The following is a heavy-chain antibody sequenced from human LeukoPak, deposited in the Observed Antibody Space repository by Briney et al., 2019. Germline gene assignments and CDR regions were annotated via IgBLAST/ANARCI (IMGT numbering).Heavy chain of an antibody. D-gene: IGHD2-15*01. V-gene: IGHV3-53*01. Sequence: GGSLRLSCAASGFTVSSNYMSWVRQAPGKGLEWVSVIYSGGSTYYADSVKVRFTISRDNSKNTLYLQMNSLRAEDTAVYYCARTPLPNCSGGSCYSPYYYYYYMDVWGKGTTVTVSS. CDR2: IYSGGST. CDR3: ARTPLPNCSGGSCYSPYYYYYYMDV. J-gene: IGHJ6*03. CDR1: GFTVSSNY.